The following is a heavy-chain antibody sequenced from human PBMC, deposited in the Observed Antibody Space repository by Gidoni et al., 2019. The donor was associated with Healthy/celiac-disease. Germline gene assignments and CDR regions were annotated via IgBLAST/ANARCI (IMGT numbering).Heavy chain of an antibody. CDR1: GFTFSDYY. V-gene: IGHV3-11*01. Sequence: QVQLVESGGGLVKPGGSLRPSCAASGFTFSDYYIRWLGQAPGKGLEWVSYISSSGSTIYYADAVKGRFTISRDNAKNSLYLQMNSLRAEDTAVYYCASWWSDAFDIWGQGTMVTVSS. J-gene: IGHJ3*02. D-gene: IGHD2-8*02. CDR3: ASWWSDAFDI. CDR2: ISSSGSTI.